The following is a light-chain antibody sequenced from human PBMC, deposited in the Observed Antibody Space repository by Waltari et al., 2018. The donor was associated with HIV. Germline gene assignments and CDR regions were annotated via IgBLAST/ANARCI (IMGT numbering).Light chain of an antibody. CDR2: GTS. CDR1: IGAGSD. V-gene: IGLV1-40*01. CDR3: QSYDSNLRGNYV. Sequence: QSVLTQPPSVSGAPGQRVTIFCHIGAGSDVHRHQQFPGTAPKLPIFGTSNRPPGVPDRFSGSNSGTSASLAISGLQAEDEADYYCQSYDSNLRGNYVFGTGTKVTVL. J-gene: IGLJ1*01.